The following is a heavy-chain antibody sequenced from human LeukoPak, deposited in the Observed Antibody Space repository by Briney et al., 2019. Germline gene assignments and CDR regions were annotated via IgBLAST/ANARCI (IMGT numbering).Heavy chain of an antibody. D-gene: IGHD6-19*01. J-gene: IGHJ4*02. V-gene: IGHV1-24*01. CDR2: FDPEDGET. Sequence: ASVKVSCKVSGYTLTELSMHWVRQAPGKGLEWMGGFDPEDGETIYAQKFQGRVTMTEDTSTDTAYMELSSLRAEDTAVYYCARDYSSGWYGGYYFDYWGQGTLVTVSS. CDR3: ARDYSSGWYGGYYFDY. CDR1: GYTLTELS.